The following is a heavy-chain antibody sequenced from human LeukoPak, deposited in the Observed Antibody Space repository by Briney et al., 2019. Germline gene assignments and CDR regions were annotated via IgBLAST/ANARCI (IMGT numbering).Heavy chain of an antibody. Sequence: SVKVSCKASGGTFSSYAISWVRQAPGQGLEWMGGIIPIFGTANYAQKFQGRVTITTDESTSTAYMELSSLRSEDTAVYYCASPRTYYYDSSGSGPPHYWGQGTLSPSPQ. D-gene: IGHD3-22*01. CDR2: IIPIFGTA. CDR3: ASPRTYYYDSSGSGPPHY. V-gene: IGHV1-69*05. J-gene: IGHJ4*02. CDR1: GGTFSSYA.